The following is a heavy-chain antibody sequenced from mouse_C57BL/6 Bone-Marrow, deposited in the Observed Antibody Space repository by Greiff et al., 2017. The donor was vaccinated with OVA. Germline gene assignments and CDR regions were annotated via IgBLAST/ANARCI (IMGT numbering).Heavy chain of an antibody. CDR2: ISSGSSTI. D-gene: IGHD1-1*01. V-gene: IGHV5-17*01. CDR3: AREDYYGWFAY. CDR1: GFTFSDYG. J-gene: IGHJ3*01. Sequence: EVQLVESGGGLVKPGGSLKLSCAASGFTFSDYGMHWVRQAPEKGLEWVAYISSGSSTIYYADTVKGRFTISRDNAKNTLFLQMTSLRSEDTAMYYCAREDYYGWFAYWGQGTLVTVSA.